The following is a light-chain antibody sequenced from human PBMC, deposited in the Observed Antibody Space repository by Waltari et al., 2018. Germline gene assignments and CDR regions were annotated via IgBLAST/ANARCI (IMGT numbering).Light chain of an antibody. V-gene: IGLV1-44*01. Sequence: QSVLTQPPSASGTPGQRVTIPCSGSYSNIGSNVVTWYQQLPGKAPKLLIYRSDRRPSGVPVRFSGSKSGSSASLAIDGLHSEDEADYYCASWDDSLNGHWVFGGGTKVTVL. CDR2: RSD. CDR3: ASWDDSLNGHWV. CDR1: YSNIGSNV. J-gene: IGLJ3*02.